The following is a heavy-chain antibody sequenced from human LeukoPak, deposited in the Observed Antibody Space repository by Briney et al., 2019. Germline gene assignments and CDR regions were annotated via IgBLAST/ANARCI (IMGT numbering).Heavy chain of an antibody. CDR3: ARDLRGGGYSYGYDY. CDR2: INPNSGGT. D-gene: IGHD5-18*01. V-gene: IGHV1-2*02. Sequence: ASVKVSCKASGYTFTGYYMHWARQAPGQGLEWMGWINPNSGGTNYAQKFQGRVTMTRDTSISTAYMELSRLRSDDTAVYYCARDLRGGGYSYGYDYWGQGTLVTVSS. J-gene: IGHJ4*02. CDR1: GYTFTGYY.